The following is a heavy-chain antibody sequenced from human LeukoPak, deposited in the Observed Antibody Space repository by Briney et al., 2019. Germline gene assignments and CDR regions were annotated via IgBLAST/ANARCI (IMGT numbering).Heavy chain of an antibody. CDR2: INSDGSST. V-gene: IGHV3-74*01. J-gene: IGHJ4*02. CDR3: AKVGSGWYRDYFDY. Sequence: GSLRLSCAASGFTFSSYWMHWVRQAPGKGLVWVSRINSDGSSTSYADSVKGRFTISRDNSKNTLYLQMNSLRAEDTAVYYCAKVGSGWYRDYFDYWGQGTLVTVSS. D-gene: IGHD6-19*01. CDR1: GFTFSSYW.